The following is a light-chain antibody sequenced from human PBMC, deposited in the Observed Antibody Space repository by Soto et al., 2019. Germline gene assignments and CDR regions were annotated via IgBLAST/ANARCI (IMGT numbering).Light chain of an antibody. CDR3: QSYDGSLKL. CDR1: SSNIGAGSD. Sequence: QSVLTQPPSVSGAPGQRVTISCTGSSSNIGAGSDVHWYQQFPGTAPKLLIYDNNNRPSGVPDRFSGSNSGTSASLAITGLQAEDEADYYCQSYDGSLKLFGGGTKLTVL. V-gene: IGLV1-40*01. J-gene: IGLJ2*01. CDR2: DNN.